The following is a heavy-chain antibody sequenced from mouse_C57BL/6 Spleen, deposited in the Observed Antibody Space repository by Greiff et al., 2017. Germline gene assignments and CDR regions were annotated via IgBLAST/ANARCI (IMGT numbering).Heavy chain of an antibody. J-gene: IGHJ4*01. V-gene: IGHV1-50*01. Sequence: QVQLKESGAELVKPGASVKLSCKASGYTFTSYWMQWVKQRPGQGLEWIGEIDPSDSYTNYNQKFKGKATLTVDTSSSTAYMQLSSLTSEDSAVYYCARGGIPCMDYWGQGTSVTVSS. CDR1: GYTFTSYW. CDR3: ARGGIPCMDY. CDR2: IDPSDSYT.